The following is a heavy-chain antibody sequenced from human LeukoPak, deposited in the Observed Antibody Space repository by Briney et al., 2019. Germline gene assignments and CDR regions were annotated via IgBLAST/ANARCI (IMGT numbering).Heavy chain of an antibody. CDR1: GFTVSSNY. Sequence: PGGSLRLSCTVSGFTVSSNYMSWVRQAPGKGLEWVSVIYSGGSTYYADSVKGRFTISRDNSKNTLYLQMNSLRAEDTAVYYCARVGSGSYFHYYYMDVWGKGTTVTISS. D-gene: IGHD3-10*01. CDR2: IYSGGST. J-gene: IGHJ6*03. CDR3: ARVGSGSYFHYYYMDV. V-gene: IGHV3-53*01.